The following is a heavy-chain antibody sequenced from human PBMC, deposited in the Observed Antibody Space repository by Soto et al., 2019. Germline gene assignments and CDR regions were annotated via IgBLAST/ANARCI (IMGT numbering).Heavy chain of an antibody. CDR2: ISGSGGSS. V-gene: IGHV3-23*01. D-gene: IGHD2-2*01. CDR1: GFTVSNYA. CDR3: AKKSTDSSGYSDY. J-gene: IGHJ4*02. Sequence: EVQLLESGGGLVQPGGSRRLSCATSGFTVSNYAMSWVRQAPGKGLEWVSGISGSGGSSYYADSVKGRFTISRDNSKNTLNLKMDSLRAEDTAVYYCAKKSTDSSGYSDYWGQGTVVTVSS.